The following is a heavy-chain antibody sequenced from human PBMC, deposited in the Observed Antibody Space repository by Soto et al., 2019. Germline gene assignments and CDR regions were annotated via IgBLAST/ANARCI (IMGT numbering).Heavy chain of an antibody. D-gene: IGHD2-21*01. Sequence: ASVKASCKASGYTFTSKGFSWVRQAPGQGLEWMGWISANDGNTNYAQKFQGRVTMNTDTSTSTDYMELRSLRSDDTVVYYCARNSSDLEFDYWGQGTLVTVSS. CDR1: GYTFTSKG. J-gene: IGHJ4*02. CDR3: ARNSSDLEFDY. CDR2: ISANDGNT. V-gene: IGHV1-18*01.